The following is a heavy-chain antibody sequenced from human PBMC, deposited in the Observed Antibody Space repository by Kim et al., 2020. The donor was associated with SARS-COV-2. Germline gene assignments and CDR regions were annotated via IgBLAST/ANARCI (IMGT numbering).Heavy chain of an antibody. CDR2: IGADGDT. Sequence: GVSLRLSCAASGFTFSSHDMHWVRQATGKGLEWVSGIGADGDTYYLGSVRGRFTISRENAKNSLYLQMNSLTVGDTAVYYCVRDLSGSNYYYGMDVWGQG. CDR3: VRDLSGSNYYYGMDV. D-gene: IGHD1-26*01. J-gene: IGHJ6*02. V-gene: IGHV3-13*01. CDR1: GFTFSSHD.